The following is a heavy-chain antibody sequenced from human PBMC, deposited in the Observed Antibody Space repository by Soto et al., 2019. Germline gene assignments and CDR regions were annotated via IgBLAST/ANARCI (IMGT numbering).Heavy chain of an antibody. Sequence: GGSXRLSCAASGFTFSSYAMSWARKAPGKGLEWVSAISGSGGSTYYADSVKGRFTISRDNSKNTLYLQMNSLRAEDTFVYYCAKLTGTTQSDAFDIWGQGTMFTVSS. D-gene: IGHD1-7*01. CDR2: ISGSGGST. V-gene: IGHV3-23*01. CDR1: GFTFSSYA. J-gene: IGHJ3*02. CDR3: AKLTGTTQSDAFDI.